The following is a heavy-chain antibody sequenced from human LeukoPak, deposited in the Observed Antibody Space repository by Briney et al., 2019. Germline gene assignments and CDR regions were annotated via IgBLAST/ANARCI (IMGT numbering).Heavy chain of an antibody. CDR2: IYTGGST. Sequence: HTGGSLRLSCAASGFTVSSNYMSWVRQAPGKGLEWASVIYTGGSTYYADSVKGRFTISRDNSRNTVYLQMNSLRIEDTAVYYCTREPDAGSGNYRKYFDYWGQGTLATVSS. J-gene: IGHJ4*02. CDR1: GFTVSSNY. V-gene: IGHV3-53*01. CDR3: TREPDAGSGNYRKYFDY. D-gene: IGHD3-10*01.